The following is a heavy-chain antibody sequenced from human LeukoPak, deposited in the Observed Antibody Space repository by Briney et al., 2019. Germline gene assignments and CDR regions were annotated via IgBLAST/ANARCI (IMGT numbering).Heavy chain of an antibody. CDR3: TRGPSGWGPLDL. Sequence: GGSLRLSCAACEFTFNTSWMYWVRQAPGKGLVWVSRINSDGTTTNYADSVKGRFTISRDNAKNTLYLQMSSLGAADTALYYCTRGPSGWGPLDLWNQGTLVTVSS. CDR1: EFTFNTSW. J-gene: IGHJ5*02. CDR2: INSDGTTT. D-gene: IGHD7-27*01. V-gene: IGHV3-74*01.